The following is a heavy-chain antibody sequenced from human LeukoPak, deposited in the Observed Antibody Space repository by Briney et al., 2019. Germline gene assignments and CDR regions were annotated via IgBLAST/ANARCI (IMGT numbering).Heavy chain of an antibody. CDR2: IYYSGST. D-gene: IGHD5-24*01. J-gene: IGHJ4*02. CDR3: ARGEEMATILDS. Sequence: PSQTLSLTCTVSGGSISSGDYYWSWIRQPPGKGLEWIGYIYYSGSTNYNPSLKSRVTISVDTSKNQFSLKLTSVTAADTAVYYCARGEEMATILDSWGQGTQVTVSS. CDR1: GGSISSGDYY. V-gene: IGHV4-30-4*01.